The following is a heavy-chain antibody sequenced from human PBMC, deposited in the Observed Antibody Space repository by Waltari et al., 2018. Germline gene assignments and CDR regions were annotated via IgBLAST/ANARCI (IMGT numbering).Heavy chain of an antibody. J-gene: IGHJ4*02. V-gene: IGHV3-23*04. CDR3: ARRAADCGGDCYKYYFDY. D-gene: IGHD2-21*01. Sequence: EVQLVESGGGLVQPGGSLRLSCAASGFTFNSYAMYWVRQAPGTGLKWVSTIGSGASSTYYADSVKGRFTISRDNSKNTLYLQMNSLRAEDTAVYYCARRAADCGGDCYKYYFDYWGQGTLVTVSS. CDR1: GFTFNSYA. CDR2: IGSGASST.